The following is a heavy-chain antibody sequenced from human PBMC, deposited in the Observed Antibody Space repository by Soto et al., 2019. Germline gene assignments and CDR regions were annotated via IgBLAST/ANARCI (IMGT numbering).Heavy chain of an antibody. J-gene: IGHJ4*02. CDR3: EAGISVADLYFDR. CDR1: GVSSRTYY. Sequence: QVQLQESGPGPVKPSETLSLTCSVSGVSSRTYYWSWIRQAPGKGLEWLGFIFYSRSTNYNPFLKRQVSKSEDPSKNQVLRNLTSVTAADTAVYYCEAGISVADLYFDRWGPVNLVTVSS. CDR2: IFYSRST. D-gene: IGHD6-19*01. V-gene: IGHV4-59*01.